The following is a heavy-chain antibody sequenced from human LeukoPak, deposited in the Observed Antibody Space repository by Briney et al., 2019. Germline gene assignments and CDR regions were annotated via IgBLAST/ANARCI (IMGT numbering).Heavy chain of an antibody. CDR3: ARVIGLGRDGFDV. CDR2: ISGSSGII. Sequence: PGGSLRLSCAASGFTFNTYTMNWVRQAPGKGLEWVSYISGSSGIIDYADSVKGQFTISRDNAKNSLYLQMNSLRAEDTAVYYCARVIGLGRDGFDVWGQGTVVTVSS. CDR1: GFTFNTYT. J-gene: IGHJ3*01. V-gene: IGHV3-48*01. D-gene: IGHD3/OR15-3a*01.